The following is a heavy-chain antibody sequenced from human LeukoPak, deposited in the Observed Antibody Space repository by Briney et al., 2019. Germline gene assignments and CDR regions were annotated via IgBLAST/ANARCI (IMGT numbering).Heavy chain of an antibody. J-gene: IGHJ6*03. CDR1: GGTFSSYA. Sequence: SVKVSCKASGGTFSSYAISWVRQAPGQGLEWMGGITPIFGTANYAQKFQGRVTMTTDTSTSTAYMELRSLRSDDTAVYYCASGGPTVTTFVPENYYMDVWGKGTTVTVSS. D-gene: IGHD4-11*01. CDR2: ITPIFGTA. V-gene: IGHV1-69*05. CDR3: ASGGPTVTTFVPENYYMDV.